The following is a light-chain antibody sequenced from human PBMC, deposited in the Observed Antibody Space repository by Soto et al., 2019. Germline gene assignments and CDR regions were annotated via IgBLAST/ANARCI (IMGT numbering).Light chain of an antibody. J-gene: IGLJ2*01. CDR2: DVS. CDR3: ASYAGSYGGV. CDR1: SSDVGGYNY. V-gene: IGLV2-11*01. Sequence: QSVLTQPPSVSGSPGQSVAISCTGTSSDVGGYNYVSWYQQYPGKAPKPIIYDVSERPSGVPDRFSGSKSGNTASLTISGLRAEDEADYYCASYAGSYGGVFGGGTKLTVL.